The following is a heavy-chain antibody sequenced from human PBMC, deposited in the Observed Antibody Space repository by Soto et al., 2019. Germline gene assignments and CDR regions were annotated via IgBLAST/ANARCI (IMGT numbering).Heavy chain of an antibody. V-gene: IGHV4-59*01. D-gene: IGHD6-6*01. CDR1: GGSISSYY. Sequence: SETLSLTCTVSGGSISSYYWSWIRQPPGKGLEWIGYIYYSGSTNYNPSLKSRVTISVDTSKNQFSLKLSSVTAADTAVYYCARGRYSSSSYYYYYMDGWGKGTTVTVSS. CDR2: IYYSGST. CDR3: ARGRYSSSSYYYYYMDG. J-gene: IGHJ6*03.